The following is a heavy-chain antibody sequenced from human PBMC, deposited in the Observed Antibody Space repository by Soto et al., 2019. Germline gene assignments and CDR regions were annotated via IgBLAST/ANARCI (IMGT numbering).Heavy chain of an antibody. CDR1: GGTFSSYA. D-gene: IGHD4-17*01. CDR2: IITIFGTA. Sequence: SVKVSCKASGGTFSSYAISWVRQAPGQGLEWMGGIITIFGTANYAQKFQGRVTITADESTSTAYMELSSLRSEDTAVYYCATPYYGNFDYWGQGTLVTVSS. V-gene: IGHV1-69*13. J-gene: IGHJ4*02. CDR3: ATPYYGNFDY.